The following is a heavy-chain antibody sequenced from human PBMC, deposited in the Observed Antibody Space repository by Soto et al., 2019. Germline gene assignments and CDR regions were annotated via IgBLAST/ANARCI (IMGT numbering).Heavy chain of an antibody. CDR2: INYRGST. CDR3: ARDAPGVAPY. D-gene: IGHD2-15*01. Sequence: SETLSLTCTVSGGPINSGDSYWNWIRQHPEKGLEWIGYINYRGSTFYNPSLKSRIIISVDTSKNQFSLKLSSVTAADTAVYYCARDAPGVAPYWGQGTLVTVSS. J-gene: IGHJ4*02. V-gene: IGHV4-31*03. CDR1: GGPINSGDSY.